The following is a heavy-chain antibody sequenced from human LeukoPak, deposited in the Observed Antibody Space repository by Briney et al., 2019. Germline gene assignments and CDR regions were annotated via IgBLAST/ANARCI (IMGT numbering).Heavy chain of an antibody. Sequence: GGSLTLSCVGSGFSFSSFAMSWVRQAPGKGLEWVSTVSGGGAYTYYADSVKGRFTVSRDDSKSMHFLQMNSLRPEGTALYFCAKRITVSAGYYLDSWGQGTLVTVSS. D-gene: IGHD2-8*01. J-gene: IGHJ4*02. CDR2: VSGGGAYT. V-gene: IGHV3-23*01. CDR1: GFSFSSFA. CDR3: AKRITVSAGYYLDS.